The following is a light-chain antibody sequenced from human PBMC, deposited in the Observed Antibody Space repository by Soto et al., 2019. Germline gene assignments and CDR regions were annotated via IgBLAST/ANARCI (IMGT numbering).Light chain of an antibody. CDR3: MQALQTPYT. V-gene: IGKV2-28*01. Sequence: EIVMTQSPPSLTVTPGEPASISCRSSQRLLHSNGNTFLDWYVQKPGKSPQLLIYLGSNRASGALDRVSGSEEGTDFTLKISRMEAEDVGVYYCMQALQTPYTFGQWTKLAIK. CDR1: QRLLHSNGNTF. CDR2: LGS. J-gene: IGKJ2*01.